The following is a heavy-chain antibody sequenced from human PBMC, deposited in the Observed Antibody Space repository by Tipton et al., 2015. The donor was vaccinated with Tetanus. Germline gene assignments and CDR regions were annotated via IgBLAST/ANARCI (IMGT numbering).Heavy chain of an antibody. CDR3: ARSFFDGSGYKIDI. CDR1: YY. CDR2: INHSGST. D-gene: IGHD3-22*01. V-gene: IGHV4-34*01. J-gene: IGHJ4*02. Sequence: YYWGWIRQAPGKGLEWIGEINHSGSTNSKTSLKSRVSMSVDTSKNLFSLKLSSMTAADTAVVFCARSFFDGSGYKIDIWGQGTLVTVSS.